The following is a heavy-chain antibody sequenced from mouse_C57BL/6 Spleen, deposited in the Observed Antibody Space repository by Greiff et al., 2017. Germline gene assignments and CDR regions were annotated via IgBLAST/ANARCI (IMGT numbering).Heavy chain of an antibody. CDR1: GYTFTDYN. CDR3: ASGTAPYYAMDY. Sequence: EVQLQQSGPELVKPGASVKIPCKASGYTFTDYNMDWVKQSHGKSLEWIGDINPNNGGTIYNQKFKGKATLTVDKSSSTAYMELRSLTSEDTAVYYCASGTAPYYAMDYWGQGTSVTVSS. J-gene: IGHJ4*01. CDR2: INPNNGGT. D-gene: IGHD3-1*01. V-gene: IGHV1-18*01.